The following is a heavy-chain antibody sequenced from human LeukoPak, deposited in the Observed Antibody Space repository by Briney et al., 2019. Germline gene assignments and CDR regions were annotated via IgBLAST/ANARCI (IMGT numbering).Heavy chain of an antibody. V-gene: IGHV3-7*01. J-gene: IGHJ4*02. CDR2: IKHDGSEK. CDR3: ARYVPTTQNFDY. CDR1: GFIFTNYF. Sequence: GGSLRLSRAASGFIFTNYFMSWVRQAPGKGLEWVASIKHDGSEKYYVDSVRGRFTISRDNTMNSLYLQMSSLRAEDTAVYYCARYVPTTQNFDYWGQGTLVTVSS. D-gene: IGHD3-16*01.